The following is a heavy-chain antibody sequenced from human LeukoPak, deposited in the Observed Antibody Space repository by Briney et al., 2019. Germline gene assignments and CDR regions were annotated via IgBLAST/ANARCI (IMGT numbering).Heavy chain of an antibody. J-gene: IGHJ3*01. D-gene: IGHD4-17*01. CDR1: GFTFSAYA. CDR2: ITGSGHVS. Sequence: GGSLRLSCAASGFTFSAYAMVWVRQAPERGLEWVSGITGSGHVSYYADSVKDRFAISRDNSKNTLYLQMTSLRAEDAAIYYCAKDPNGDFVGAFDSWGQGTKVIVSS. CDR3: AKDPNGDFVGAFDS. V-gene: IGHV3-23*01.